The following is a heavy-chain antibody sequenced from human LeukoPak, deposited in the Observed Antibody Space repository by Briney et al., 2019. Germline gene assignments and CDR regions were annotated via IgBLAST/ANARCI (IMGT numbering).Heavy chain of an antibody. Sequence: ASVKVSCKASGYTFSGYYIHWVRQAPGQGLEWMGGIIPIFGTANYAQKFQGRVTITADESTSTAYMELSSLRSEDTAVYYCASSRAKLERARRSFDYWGQGTLVTVSS. CDR3: ASSRAKLERARRSFDY. J-gene: IGHJ4*02. D-gene: IGHD1-1*01. CDR1: GYTFSGYY. CDR2: IIPIFGTA. V-gene: IGHV1-69*13.